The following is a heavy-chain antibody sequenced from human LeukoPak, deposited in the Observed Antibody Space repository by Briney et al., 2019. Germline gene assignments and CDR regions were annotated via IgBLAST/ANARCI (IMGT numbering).Heavy chain of an antibody. CDR1: GFTFSSYA. Sequence: GGSLRLSCAASGFTFSSYAMSWVRQAPGKGLEWVSAISGRGGSTYYADSVKGRFTISRDNSKNTLYRQMNSLRAEHTAAYHCAKDGALGGVTAAMSWFAPWGQGTLVTVSS. CDR3: AKDGALGGVTAAMSWFAP. D-gene: IGHD2-2*01. J-gene: IGHJ5*02. CDR2: ISGRGGST. V-gene: IGHV3-23*01.